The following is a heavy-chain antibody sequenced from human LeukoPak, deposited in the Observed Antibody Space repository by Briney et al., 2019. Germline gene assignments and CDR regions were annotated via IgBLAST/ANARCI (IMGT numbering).Heavy chain of an antibody. CDR2: INPSGGST. CDR1: GYTFTSYY. Sequence: ASLKVSCKASGYTFTSYYMHWVRQAPGQGLEWMGIINPSGGSTSYAQKFQGRVTMTRDTSTNTLYMELSNLRAEDTAVYYCARPGKASYFDYWGQGTLVTVSS. J-gene: IGHJ4*02. CDR3: ARPGKASYFDY. D-gene: IGHD1-26*01. V-gene: IGHV1-46*01.